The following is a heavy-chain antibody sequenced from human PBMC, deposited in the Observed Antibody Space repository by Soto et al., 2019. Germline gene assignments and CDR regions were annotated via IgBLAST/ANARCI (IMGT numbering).Heavy chain of an antibody. Sequence: GASVKVSCKASGYTFTSHGISWVRQAPGQGLEWMGWISAYNGNTNYAQKLQGRVTMTTDTSTSTAYMELRSLRSDDTAVYYCARDSGGYCSGGSCPWDYWGQGTLVTVSS. CDR1: GYTFTSHG. CDR3: ARDSGGYCSGGSCPWDY. J-gene: IGHJ4*02. D-gene: IGHD2-15*01. V-gene: IGHV1-18*01. CDR2: ISAYNGNT.